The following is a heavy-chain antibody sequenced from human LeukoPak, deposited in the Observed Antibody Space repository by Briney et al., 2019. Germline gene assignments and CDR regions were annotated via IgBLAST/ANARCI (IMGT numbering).Heavy chain of an antibody. V-gene: IGHV3-11*04. Sequence: GGSLRLSCAASGFTFSDYYMSWIRQAPGKGLEWVSYISSSGSTIYYADSVKGRFTTSRDNAKNSLYLQMNSLRAEDTAVYYCAREGIAARPSYYYYYYMDVWGKGTTVTVSS. D-gene: IGHD6-6*01. CDR2: ISSSGSTI. CDR1: GFTFSDYY. J-gene: IGHJ6*03. CDR3: AREGIAARPSYYYYYYMDV.